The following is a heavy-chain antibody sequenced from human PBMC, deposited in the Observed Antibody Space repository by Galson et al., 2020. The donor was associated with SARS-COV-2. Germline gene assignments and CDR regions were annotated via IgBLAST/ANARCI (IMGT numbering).Heavy chain of an antibody. Sequence: GESLKISCAASGFSFSTSGMYWVRQAPGKGLEWVAVIWYDGSNTYYGDSVKGRFTISRDNSKNMVYLQMDSLRVEDTAVYYCARDPSLWPRGALDIWGQGTMVTVSS. D-gene: IGHD3-10*01. CDR3: ARDPSLWPRGALDI. CDR1: GFSFSTSG. V-gene: IGHV3-33*07. CDR2: IWYDGSNT. J-gene: IGHJ3*02.